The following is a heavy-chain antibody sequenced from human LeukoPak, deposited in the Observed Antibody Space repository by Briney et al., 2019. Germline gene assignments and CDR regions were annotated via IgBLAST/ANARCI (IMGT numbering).Heavy chain of an antibody. D-gene: IGHD6-19*01. Sequence: GGSLRLSCAASGFTFSSYGMNWVRQAPGKGLEWVSSISSSSSYIYYADSVKGRFTISRDNAKNSLYLQMNSLRAEDTAVYYCAKIVLSVAGTGVRYFDYWGQGTLVTVSS. V-gene: IGHV3-21*04. J-gene: IGHJ4*02. CDR1: GFTFSSYG. CDR2: ISSSSSYI. CDR3: AKIVLSVAGTGVRYFDY.